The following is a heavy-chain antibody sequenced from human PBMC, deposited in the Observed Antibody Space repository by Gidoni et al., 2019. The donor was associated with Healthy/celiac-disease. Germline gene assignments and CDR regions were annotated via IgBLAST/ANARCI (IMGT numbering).Heavy chain of an antibody. V-gene: IGHV3-21*01. CDR1: GFTFSSYS. J-gene: IGHJ4*02. CDR2: ISSSSSYI. CDR3: ARDQGRAAPFDY. D-gene: IGHD2-15*01. Sequence: EVQLVESGGGLVKPGGSLRLSCAASGFTFSSYSMNWVRQAPGKGLEWVSSISSSSSYIYYADSVKGRFTISRDNAKNSLYLQMNSLRAEDTAVYYCARDQGRAAPFDYWGQGTLVTVSS.